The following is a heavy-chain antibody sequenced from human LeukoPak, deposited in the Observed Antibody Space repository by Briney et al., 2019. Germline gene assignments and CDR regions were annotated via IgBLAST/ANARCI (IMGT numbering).Heavy chain of an antibody. V-gene: IGHV3-30-3*01. J-gene: IGHJ6*02. Sequence: GGSLRLSCAASGFTFSGYPIHWVRQAPGKGLEWVAVISYDGSNKYYADSVKGRFTISRDNSKNTLYLQMNSLRAEDTAVYYCARDAVDTANAVWGQGTTVTVSS. D-gene: IGHD5-18*01. CDR3: ARDAVDTANAV. CDR1: GFTFSGYP. CDR2: ISYDGSNK.